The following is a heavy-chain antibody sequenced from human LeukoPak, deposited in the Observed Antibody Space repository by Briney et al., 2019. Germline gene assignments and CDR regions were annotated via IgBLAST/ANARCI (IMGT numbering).Heavy chain of an antibody. CDR1: GFTFSSYS. V-gene: IGHV3-23*01. J-gene: IGHJ4*02. CDR2: IIGSGLTT. CDR3: AKDLSPGPD. Sequence: GGSLRLSCAASGFTFSSYSMNWVRQAPGKGRKWVSAIIGSGLTTYYADSVKGRFTISRDNSKNTLYLQMNSLRAEDTAVYYCAKDLSPGPDWGQGTLVTVSS.